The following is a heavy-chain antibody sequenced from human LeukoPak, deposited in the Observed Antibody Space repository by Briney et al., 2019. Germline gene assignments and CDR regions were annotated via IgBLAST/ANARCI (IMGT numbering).Heavy chain of an antibody. V-gene: IGHV1-2*02. CDR3: ARRNYDSSGYMFNP. CDR2: INPNSGGT. Sequence: GASVKVSCKASGYTFTDYYMHWVRQAPGQGLEWIGWINPNSGGTNYAQKFQGRVTMTRDTSISTAYMELTRLRSDDTAVYYCARRNYDSSGYMFNPWGQGTLVTVSS. CDR1: GYTFTDYY. J-gene: IGHJ5*02. D-gene: IGHD3-22*01.